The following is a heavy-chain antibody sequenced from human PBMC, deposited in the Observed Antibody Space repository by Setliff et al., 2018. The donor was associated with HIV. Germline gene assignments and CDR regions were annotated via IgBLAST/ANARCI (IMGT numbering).Heavy chain of an antibody. V-gene: IGHV1-69*13. CDR3: ARDDHYYDMGSILSDWFFDV. CDR1: GGTCRKYS. Sequence: GASVKVSCKASGGTCRKYSVNWVRQAPGQGLDWMGGIIPLFESTTHAQTFHGRISITADESTDSVDMELSSLTSDDTAVYYCARDDHYYDMGSILSDWFFDVWGQGTMVT. CDR2: IIPLFEST. J-gene: IGHJ3*01. D-gene: IGHD3-22*01.